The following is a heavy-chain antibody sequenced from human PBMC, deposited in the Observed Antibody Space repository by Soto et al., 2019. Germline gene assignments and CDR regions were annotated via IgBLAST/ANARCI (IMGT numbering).Heavy chain of an antibody. CDR2: VFYSGSP. CDR1: GGSISSSHY. Sequence: QLQLQESGPGLVKSSETLSLTCTVSGGSISSSHYWGWIRQPPGKGLEWIGSVFYSGSPYHSPSFKSRITISVDTSKNQFSLRVRSVTATDTAVYFCARHYNTGAFFDYWGQGNLVTVSS. D-gene: IGHD1-20*01. V-gene: IGHV4-39*01. CDR3: ARHYNTGAFFDY. J-gene: IGHJ4*02.